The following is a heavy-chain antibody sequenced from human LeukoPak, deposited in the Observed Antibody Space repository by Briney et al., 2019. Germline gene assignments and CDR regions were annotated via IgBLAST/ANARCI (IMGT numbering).Heavy chain of an antibody. V-gene: IGHV1-46*03. Sequence: ASVKVSCKASGYTFTSYYMHWVRQAPGQGLEWMGIINPSGGSTSYAQKFQGGVTMTRDTSTSTVYMELSSLRSEDTAVYYCSRGPTIRGRWFDPWGQGTLVTVSS. D-gene: IGHD5-24*01. J-gene: IGHJ5*02. CDR1: GYTFTSYY. CDR3: SRGPTIRGRWFDP. CDR2: INPSGGST.